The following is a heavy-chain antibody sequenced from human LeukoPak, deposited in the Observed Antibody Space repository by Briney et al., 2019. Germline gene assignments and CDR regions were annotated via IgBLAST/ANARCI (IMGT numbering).Heavy chain of an antibody. J-gene: IGHJ4*02. Sequence: PGGSLRLSCAASGFTFSSYGMHWVRQAPGKGLEWVAFIRYDGSNKYYADSVKGRFTISRDNSKNTLYLQMNSLRAEDTAVYYCAKESMDIVVVPAEIDYWGQGTLVTVSS. CDR1: GFTFSSYG. D-gene: IGHD2-2*03. CDR3: AKESMDIVVVPAEIDY. CDR2: IRYDGSNK. V-gene: IGHV3-30*02.